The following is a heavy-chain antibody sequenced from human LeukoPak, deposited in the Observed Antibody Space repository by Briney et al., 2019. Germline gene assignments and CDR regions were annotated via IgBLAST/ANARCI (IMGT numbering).Heavy chain of an antibody. CDR2: INTDTGNP. Sequence: ASVKVSCKASGYTVTGHAMNWVRQAPGQGLEWMGWINTDTGNPTYAQGFTGRFVFSLDTSVSTAYLQITSLEAEDTAVYYCARIAITMYSDYWGQGTLVTVSP. D-gene: IGHD1-1*01. CDR1: GYTVTGHA. V-gene: IGHV7-4-1*02. CDR3: ARIAITMYSDY. J-gene: IGHJ4*02.